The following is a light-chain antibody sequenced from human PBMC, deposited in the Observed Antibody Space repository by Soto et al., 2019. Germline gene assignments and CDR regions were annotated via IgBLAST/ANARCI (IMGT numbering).Light chain of an antibody. CDR2: YDD. CDR3: AAWDDNLNGPV. V-gene: IGLV1-36*01. Sequence: QAVVTQPPSLSEAPRQRVTISCSGSRSNIGNNAVNWYQQLPGKAPKLLIYYDDLVPSGVSDRFSGSKSGTSASLAISGLQSEDEADYYCAAWDDNLNGPVFGGGTKLTVL. J-gene: IGLJ3*02. CDR1: RSNIGNNA.